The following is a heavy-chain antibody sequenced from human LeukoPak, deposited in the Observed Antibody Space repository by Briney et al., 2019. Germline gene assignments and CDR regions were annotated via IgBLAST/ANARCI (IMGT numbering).Heavy chain of an antibody. CDR2: IASDGSST. CDR3: AKWTNRRDYVDY. D-gene: IGHD2-8*01. V-gene: IGHV3-74*01. J-gene: IGHJ4*02. Sequence: SGGSLRLSCAAPGFTFSSYWMNWVRQAPGKGLVWVSRIASDGSSTTYADSVKGRFSISRDNAKNTLYLQMNSLRAEDTAVYYCAKWTNRRDYVDYWGQGTLVTVSS. CDR1: GFTFSSYW.